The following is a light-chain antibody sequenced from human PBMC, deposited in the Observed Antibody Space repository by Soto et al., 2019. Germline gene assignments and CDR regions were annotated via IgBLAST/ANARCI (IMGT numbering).Light chain of an antibody. J-gene: IGKJ1*01. CDR3: QQSYSTPRT. V-gene: IGKV1-39*01. CDR1: QSISSH. CDR2: TAS. Sequence: IPMTQSPSSLSASFGDTVTITCRASQSISSHLNWYQQKPGKAPNLLMYTASNLQSGVPSRFSGSGSGTDFTLTISSLQHEDFGTYYCQQSYSTPRTFGQGTKVDI.